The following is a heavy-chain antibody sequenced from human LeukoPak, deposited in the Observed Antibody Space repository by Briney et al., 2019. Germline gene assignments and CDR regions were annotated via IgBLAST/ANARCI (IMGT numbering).Heavy chain of an antibody. CDR3: AKGVSTRPLYYFDN. J-gene: IGHJ4*02. Sequence: GGSLRLSCAASGFTFSSYSMTWVRQAPGKGLEWVSVISTSGASTYSADSVKGRFTISRDNSKNTLYLQMNTLRVEDTAVYYCAKGVSTRPLYYFDNWGQGTLVTVSS. CDR2: ISTSGAST. CDR1: GFTFSSYS. D-gene: IGHD6-6*01. V-gene: IGHV3-23*01.